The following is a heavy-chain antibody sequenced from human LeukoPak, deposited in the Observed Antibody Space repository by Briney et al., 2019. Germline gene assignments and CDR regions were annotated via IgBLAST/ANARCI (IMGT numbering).Heavy chain of an antibody. J-gene: IGHJ6*03. CDR1: GGSFSGYY. CDR3: ARTFRFPNYYMDV. Sequence: SETLSLTCAVYGGSFSGYYWSWIRQPPGKGLEWVGEINHRGSTNYNPSLKSRVTISVDTSKNQFSLKLSSVTAADTAVYYCARTFRFPNYYMDVWGKGTTVTISS. D-gene: IGHD2/OR15-2a*01. V-gene: IGHV4-34*01. CDR2: INHRGST.